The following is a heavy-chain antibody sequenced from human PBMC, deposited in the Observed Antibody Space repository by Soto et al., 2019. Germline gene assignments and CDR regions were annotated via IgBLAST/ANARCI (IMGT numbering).Heavy chain of an antibody. CDR2: INPSGGST. D-gene: IGHD2-15*01. J-gene: IGHJ6*02. CDR1: GYTFTSYY. Sequence: EASVKVSCKASGYTFTSYYMHWVRQAPGQGLEWMGIINPSGGSTSYAQKFQGRVTMTRDTSTSTVYMEMRSLRSEDTAVYYCAREDFVGGPLPSTPYYYYYGMDVWGQGTTVTVSS. CDR3: AREDFVGGPLPSTPYYYYYGMDV. V-gene: IGHV1-46*01.